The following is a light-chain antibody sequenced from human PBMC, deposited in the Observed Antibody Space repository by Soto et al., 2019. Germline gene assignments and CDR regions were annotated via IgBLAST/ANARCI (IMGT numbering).Light chain of an antibody. CDR3: QQYGSSPIT. V-gene: IGKV3-20*01. Sequence: EIVLTQSPGTLSLSPGERATLSCRVSQSVSSSYLAWYQQKPGQAPRLLFYGASSRATGIPDRFSGNGSGTDFTLTISRLEPEDFAVYYCQQYGSSPITFGQGTRLEIK. CDR2: GAS. CDR1: QSVSSSY. J-gene: IGKJ5*01.